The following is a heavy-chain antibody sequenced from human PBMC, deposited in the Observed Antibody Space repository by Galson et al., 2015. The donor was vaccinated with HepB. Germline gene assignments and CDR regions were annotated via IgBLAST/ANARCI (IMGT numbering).Heavy chain of an antibody. CDR1: GFTFNTYG. CDR2: IAFDGNRK. V-gene: IGHV3-30*18. J-gene: IGHJ4*02. D-gene: IGHD3-10*01. CDR3: AKDESFSDYYNSGSCYRH. Sequence: SLRLSCAASGFTFNTYGIHWVRQAPGKGLEWVAAIAFDGNRKYYADSVRGRFTISRDNSKNTVDLQMNSLRAEDTAVYYCAKDESFSDYYNSGSCYRHWGEGTLVSVPS.